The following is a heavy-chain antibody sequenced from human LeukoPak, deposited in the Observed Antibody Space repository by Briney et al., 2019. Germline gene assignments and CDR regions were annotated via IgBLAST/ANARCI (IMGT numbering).Heavy chain of an antibody. V-gene: IGHV4-59*01. CDR3: ARGQYYYGSGSYPSPNAFDI. J-gene: IGHJ3*02. Sequence: PSETLSLTCTVSGGSISSYYWSWIRQPPGKGLEWIGYIYYSGSTNYNPSLKSRVTISVDTSKNQFSLKLSSVTAADTAVYYCARGQYYYGSGSYPSPNAFDIWGQGTMVTVSS. CDR2: IYYSGST. CDR1: GGSISSYY. D-gene: IGHD3-10*01.